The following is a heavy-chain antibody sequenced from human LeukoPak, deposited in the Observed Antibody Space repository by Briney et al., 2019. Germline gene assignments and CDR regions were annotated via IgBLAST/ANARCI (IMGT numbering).Heavy chain of an antibody. V-gene: IGHV3-30*18. CDR1: GFTFSSYG. Sequence: PGGSLRLSCAASGFTFSSYGMHWVRQAPGKGLEWVAVISYDGSNKYYADSVKGRFTISRDSSKNTLYLQMNSLRAEDTAVYYCAKDAYSSGWNYGMDVWGQGTTVTVSS. CDR2: ISYDGSNK. CDR3: AKDAYSSGWNYGMDV. D-gene: IGHD6-19*01. J-gene: IGHJ6*02.